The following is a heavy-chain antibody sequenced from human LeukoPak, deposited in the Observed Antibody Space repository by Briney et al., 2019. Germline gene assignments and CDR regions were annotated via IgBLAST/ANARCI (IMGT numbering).Heavy chain of an antibody. Sequence: SETLSLTCSVSGGSISTYYWSWIRQLPGKGLEWIGYIYYTGTTNYNPSLKSRVTISVDTPKNQFSLKLSSVTAADTAVYYCARYPPYYYDSSGTFDFWGQGTLVTVSS. CDR3: ARYPPYYYDSSGTFDF. J-gene: IGHJ4*02. CDR2: IYYTGTT. CDR1: GGSISTYY. D-gene: IGHD3-22*01. V-gene: IGHV4-59*08.